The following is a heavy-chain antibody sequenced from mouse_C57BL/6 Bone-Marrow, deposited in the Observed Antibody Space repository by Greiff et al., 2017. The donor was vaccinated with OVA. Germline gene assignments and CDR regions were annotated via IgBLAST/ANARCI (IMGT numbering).Heavy chain of an antibody. CDR1: GFTFSSYT. CDR2: ISGGGGNT. D-gene: IGHD1-1*01. Sequence: DVMLVESGGGLVKPGGSLKLSCAASGFTFSSYTMSWVRQTPEKRLEWVATISGGGGNTYYPDSVKGRFTISRDNAKNTLYLQMSSLRSEDTALYYCASGSTSFAYWGQGTLVTVSA. J-gene: IGHJ3*01. V-gene: IGHV5-9*01. CDR3: ASGSTSFAY.